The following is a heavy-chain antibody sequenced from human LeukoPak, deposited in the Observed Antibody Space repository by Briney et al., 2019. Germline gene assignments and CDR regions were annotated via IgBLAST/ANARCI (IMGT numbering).Heavy chain of an antibody. CDR1: GGSFSGYY. CDR3: ARVGYGSGTSALSAMDV. D-gene: IGHD3-10*01. CDR2: INHSGST. Sequence: SETLSLTCAVYGGSFSGYYWSWIRQPPGKGLEWIGEINHSGSTNYNPSLKSRVTISMDTSRNQLSLNLRSVTAADTAVYYCARVGYGSGTSALSAMDVWGQGTTVTVSS. V-gene: IGHV4-34*01. J-gene: IGHJ6*02.